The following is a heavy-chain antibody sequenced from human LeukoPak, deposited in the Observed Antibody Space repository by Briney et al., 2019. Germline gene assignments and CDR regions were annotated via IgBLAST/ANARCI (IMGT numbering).Heavy chain of an antibody. D-gene: IGHD2-8*02. J-gene: IGHJ4*02. CDR1: GASLSSYF. Sequence: SETLSPTCNVSGASLSSYFWSWIRQPPGKGLEWIGYIYYDGYPNYSPSLRSRITISVEKSKSQFSLNLRSVTAADTALYFCAGTELGYCTVTGCPLESWGQGTLVTVSS. CDR2: IYYDGYP. V-gene: IGHV4-59*01. CDR3: AGTELGYCTVTGCPLES.